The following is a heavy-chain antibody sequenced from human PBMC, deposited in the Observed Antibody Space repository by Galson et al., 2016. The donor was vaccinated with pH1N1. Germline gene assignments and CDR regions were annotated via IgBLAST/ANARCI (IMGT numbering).Heavy chain of an antibody. Sequence: SLRLSCAASGFTLDNHAMHWVRQAPGKGLEWVAVISYDGRQKEYADYAKGRFSISRDNSQNTLHLQVKGLRADDTAIYFCARERDGQGFDTWGQGTLVSVSS. J-gene: IGHJ4*02. CDR2: ISYDGRQK. CDR3: ARERDGQGFDT. V-gene: IGHV3-30*14. D-gene: IGHD5-24*01. CDR1: GFTLDNHA.